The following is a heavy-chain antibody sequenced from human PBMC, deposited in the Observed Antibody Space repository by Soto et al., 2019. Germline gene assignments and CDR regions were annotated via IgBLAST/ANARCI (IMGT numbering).Heavy chain of an antibody. CDR1: GGTFSSYT. J-gene: IGHJ3*02. CDR3: ARGGYCSGGSCYSDDAFDI. D-gene: IGHD2-15*01. CDR2: IIPILGIA. V-gene: IGHV1-69*02. Sequence: QVQLVQSGAEVKKPGSSVKVSCKASGGTFSSYTISWVRQAPGRGLEWMGRIIPILGIANYAQKFQGRVTITADKSTSTAYMELSSLRSEDTAVYYCARGGYCSGGSCYSDDAFDIWGQGTMVTVSS.